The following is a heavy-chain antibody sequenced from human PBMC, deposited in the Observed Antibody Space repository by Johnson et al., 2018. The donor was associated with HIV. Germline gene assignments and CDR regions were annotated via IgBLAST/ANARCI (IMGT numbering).Heavy chain of an antibody. CDR2: VNNDGGDT. CDR1: GSTFSNCW. Sequence: VPLVESGGGLVQPGRSLRPSCAASGSTFSNCWMHWVRQAPGTGLVRVSRVNNDGGDTIYADSVKGRFTISRDNAKNTLYLQMNSLRAGDTAVYYCARGGSRITIFGMDINLGAFDIWGQGTMVTVSS. CDR3: ARGGSRITIFGMDINLGAFDI. J-gene: IGHJ3*02. V-gene: IGHV3-74*02. D-gene: IGHD3-3*01.